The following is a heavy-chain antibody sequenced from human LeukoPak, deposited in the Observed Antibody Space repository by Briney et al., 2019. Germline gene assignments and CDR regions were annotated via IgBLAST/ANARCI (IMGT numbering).Heavy chain of an antibody. D-gene: IGHD3-22*01. CDR3: ARAHPEYYDSSGYNPLDF. J-gene: IGHJ4*02. CDR2: INAYTGNT. CDR1: GYTFTSYS. Sequence: ASVKVSCKASGYTFTSYSINWVRQAPGQGLEWMGWINAYTGNTNYAQKLQGRVTMTTDTSTSTAYMELRSLRSDDTAVYYCARAHPEYYDSSGYNPLDFWGQGTLVTVSS. V-gene: IGHV1-18*01.